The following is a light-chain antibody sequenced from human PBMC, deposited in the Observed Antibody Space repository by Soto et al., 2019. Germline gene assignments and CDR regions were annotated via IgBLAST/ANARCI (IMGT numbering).Light chain of an antibody. CDR2: EVT. Sequence: QSALTQPASVSGSLGQSITISCTGTSRDVGGYNHVSWYQHHPGKAPKLMIYEVTNRPSGVSNRFSGSKSGNTASLAISGLQSEDEADYYCAAGDDSLNGWVFGGGTKLTVL. J-gene: IGLJ3*02. CDR1: SRDVGGYNH. CDR3: AAGDDSLNGWV. V-gene: IGLV2-14*01.